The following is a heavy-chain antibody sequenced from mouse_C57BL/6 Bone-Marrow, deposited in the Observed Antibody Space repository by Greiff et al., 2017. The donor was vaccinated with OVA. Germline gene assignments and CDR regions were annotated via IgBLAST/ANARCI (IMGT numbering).Heavy chain of an antibody. D-gene: IGHD2-3*01. J-gene: IGHJ4*01. V-gene: IGHV1-81*01. CDR1: GYTFTSYG. CDR3: ARWDGFYYAMDY. Sequence: QVQLQQSGAELARPGASVKLSCKASGYTFTSYGISWVKQRTGQGLEWIGEIYPRSGSTYYNEKFKGKATLTADTSSSTAYMELRSLTSEDSAVYFCARWDGFYYAMDYWGQGTSVTGSS. CDR2: IYPRSGST.